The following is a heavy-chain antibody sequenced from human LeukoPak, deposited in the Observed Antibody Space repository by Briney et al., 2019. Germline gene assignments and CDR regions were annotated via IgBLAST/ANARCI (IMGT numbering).Heavy chain of an antibody. CDR1: GFTFSSYS. D-gene: IGHD3-9*01. V-gene: IGHV3-21*01. CDR2: ISSSSSYI. CDR3: ARVREIRYFDWLSPQPFDY. Sequence: PGGSLRLSCAASGFTFSSYSMNWVRQAPGKGLEWVSSISSSSSYIYYADSVKGRFTISRDNAKNSLYLQMNSLRAEDTAVYYCARVREIRYFDWLSPQPFDYWGQGTLVTVSS. J-gene: IGHJ4*02.